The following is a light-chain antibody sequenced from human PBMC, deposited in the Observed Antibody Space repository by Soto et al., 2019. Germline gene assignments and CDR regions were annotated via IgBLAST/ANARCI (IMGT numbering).Light chain of an antibody. CDR3: QHYDSSLST. V-gene: IGKV3-20*01. CDR2: GAS. CDR1: QSIDSIS. Sequence: EIVFTLSPGTLSLFPGERATLSCRASQSIDSISLAWYQHKPGQAPRLLIYGASSRSTAIPDRFSGSGSGTDFTLTISRLEPEDFVVYYCQHYDSSLSTFGGGTKVEIK. J-gene: IGKJ4*01.